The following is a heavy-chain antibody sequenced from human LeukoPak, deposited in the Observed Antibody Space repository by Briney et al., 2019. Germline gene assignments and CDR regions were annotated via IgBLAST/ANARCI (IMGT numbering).Heavy chain of an antibody. J-gene: IGHJ4*02. CDR1: GFTFSSYW. CDR2: IKQDGSEK. D-gene: IGHD6-19*01. Sequence: GGSLRLSCVASGFTFSSYWMSWVRQAPGKGLEWVANIKQDGSEKYYVDSVKGRFTISRDNAKNSLYLQMNSLRAEDTAVYYCAKELQEWLVPYYFDYWGQGTLVTVSS. V-gene: IGHV3-7*01. CDR3: AKELQEWLVPYYFDY.